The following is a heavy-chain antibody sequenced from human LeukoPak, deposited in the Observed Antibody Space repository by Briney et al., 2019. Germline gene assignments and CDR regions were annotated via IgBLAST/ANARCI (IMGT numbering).Heavy chain of an antibody. D-gene: IGHD6-19*01. J-gene: IGHJ4*02. V-gene: IGHV4-59*11. CDR1: GGSISNHY. CDR2: IHYTGTT. Sequence: PSETLSLTCTVSGGSISNHYWSWIRQTPGKGLEWIGYIHYTGTTNYNPTLKSRVTISVDMSKNQFSLNIDSVTAADAAVYYCARGGWSLDFWGQGTLVTVSS. CDR3: ARGGWSLDF.